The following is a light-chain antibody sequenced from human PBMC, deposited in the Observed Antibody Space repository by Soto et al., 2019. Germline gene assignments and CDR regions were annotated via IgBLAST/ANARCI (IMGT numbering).Light chain of an antibody. J-gene: IGLJ3*02. V-gene: IGLV2-14*01. CDR2: EVT. CDR3: ASYTGSTTRWV. CDR1: ASDIGSYDY. Sequence: QSALTQPASVSGSPGRSITVSCTGTASDIGSYDYVSWYQHHPRKAPKLLIYEVTNRPSGVSNRFSGSKSDYTASLTISGLQAEDEGHYYCASYTGSTTRWVFGGGTKLTVL.